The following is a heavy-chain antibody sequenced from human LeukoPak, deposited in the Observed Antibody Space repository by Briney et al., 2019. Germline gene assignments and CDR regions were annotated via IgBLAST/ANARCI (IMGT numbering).Heavy chain of an antibody. V-gene: IGHV1-69*05. CDR2: IIPIFGTA. CDR1: GGTFSSYA. D-gene: IGHD3-22*01. CDR3: ASEYHYDSSGRWDY. Sequence: SVKVSCKASGGTFSSYAISWVRQAPGQGLEWMGGIIPIFGTANYAQKFQGRVTITTDESTSTAYMELSSLRSEDTAVYYCASEYHYDSSGRWDYWGQGTLVTVSS. J-gene: IGHJ4*02.